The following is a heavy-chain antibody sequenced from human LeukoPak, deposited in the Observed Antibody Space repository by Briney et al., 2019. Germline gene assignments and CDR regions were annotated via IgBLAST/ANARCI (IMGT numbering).Heavy chain of an antibody. D-gene: IGHD4-11*01. CDR3: ARHVPPLAVTTNWFDP. V-gene: IGHV4-4*08. Sequence: PSETLSLTRTVSNDSVSSYCCSWVRQPPGKGLEWIGFMCPSGRTDYNPSLKSRVTISVDTSKNQFSLKLSSVTAADTAVYYCARHVPPLAVTTNWFDPWGRGTLVTVSS. J-gene: IGHJ5*02. CDR2: MCPSGRT. CDR1: NDSVSSYC.